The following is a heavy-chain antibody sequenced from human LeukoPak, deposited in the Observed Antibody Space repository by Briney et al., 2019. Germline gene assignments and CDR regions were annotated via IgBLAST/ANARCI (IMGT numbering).Heavy chain of an antibody. Sequence: SETLSLTCTVSGGSLSSSSYYWGWIRQPPGKGLEWIGSIYYSGSTYYNPSLKSRVTISVDTSKNQFSLKLSSVTAADTAVYYCARGNAPYDSSGYTPLFWGQGTLVTVSS. CDR2: IYYSGST. CDR1: GGSLSSSSYY. D-gene: IGHD3-22*01. CDR3: ARGNAPYDSSGYTPLF. V-gene: IGHV4-39*07. J-gene: IGHJ4*02.